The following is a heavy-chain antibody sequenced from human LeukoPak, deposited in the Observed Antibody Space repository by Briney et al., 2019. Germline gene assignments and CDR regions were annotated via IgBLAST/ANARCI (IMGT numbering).Heavy chain of an antibody. CDR2: IDHSGST. Sequence: PSETLSLTCAVYGGSFSGYYWSWIRQPPGKGLEWIGEIDHSGSTNYNPSLKSRVTMSVDTSKNQFSLKLSSVTAAGTAVYYCARVRQPGIAAAGIFDYWGQGTLVTVSS. J-gene: IGHJ4*02. CDR3: ARVRQPGIAAAGIFDY. D-gene: IGHD6-13*01. CDR1: GGSFSGYY. V-gene: IGHV4-34*01.